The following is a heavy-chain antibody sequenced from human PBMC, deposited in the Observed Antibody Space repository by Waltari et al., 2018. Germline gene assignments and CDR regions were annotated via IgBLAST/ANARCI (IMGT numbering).Heavy chain of an antibody. CDR3: VTALGDRSSASRPFDV. V-gene: IGHV1-69-2*01. J-gene: IGHJ3*01. Sequence: EVQLLQSGTELKKPGSTVQISCQVSGYRLTDYYIHWVQQAPGKGPQWMGLVDPEDGETIYAERFQGRVTITADTSTETAFMELSSLTSDDTAVYYCVTALGDRSSASRPFDVWGLGTLITVSS. CDR1: GYRLTDYY. D-gene: IGHD3-10*01. CDR2: VDPEDGET.